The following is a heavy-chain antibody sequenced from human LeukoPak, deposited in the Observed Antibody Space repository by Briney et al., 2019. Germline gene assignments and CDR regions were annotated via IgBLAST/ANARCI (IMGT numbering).Heavy chain of an antibody. CDR3: ARMYYYDSSGSPNWFDP. CDR1: GYSFTSYW. J-gene: IGHJ5*02. D-gene: IGHD3-22*01. V-gene: IGHV5-51*01. Sequence: GESLKISCKGSGYSFTSYWIGWVRQMPGKGLEWMGIIYPGDSDTRYSPSFQGQVTILADKSISTAYLQWSSLKASDTAMYYCARMYYYDSSGSPNWFDPWGQGTLVTVSS. CDR2: IYPGDSDT.